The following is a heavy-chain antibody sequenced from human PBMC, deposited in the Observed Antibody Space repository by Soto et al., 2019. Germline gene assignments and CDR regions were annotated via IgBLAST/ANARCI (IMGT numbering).Heavy chain of an antibody. V-gene: IGHV4-59*08. Sequence: SETPSLTCTVSCGSMSPYYWSWIRQAPGVGLEWIAYVYYSGYTHYNPSLKSRVTISVDTSKNQFSLNLTSVTAADTAVYYCARHLPYCGGDCYSLDYWGQGTLVTVSS. D-gene: IGHD2-21*02. J-gene: IGHJ4*02. CDR2: VYYSGYT. CDR1: CGSMSPYY. CDR3: ARHLPYCGGDCYSLDY.